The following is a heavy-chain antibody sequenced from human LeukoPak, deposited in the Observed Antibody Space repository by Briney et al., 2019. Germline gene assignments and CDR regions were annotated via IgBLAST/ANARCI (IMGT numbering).Heavy chain of an antibody. J-gene: IGHJ4*02. Sequence: SETLSLTCTVSGGSISSGSYYWSWIRQPAGKGLEWIGRIYTSGSTNYNPSLKSRVTISVGTSKNQFSLKLSSVTAADTAVYYCASYRYYYDSSGYRRGYYFDYWGQGTLVTVSS. CDR2: IYTSGST. V-gene: IGHV4-61*02. D-gene: IGHD3-22*01. CDR3: ASYRYYYDSSGYRRGYYFDY. CDR1: GGSISSGSYY.